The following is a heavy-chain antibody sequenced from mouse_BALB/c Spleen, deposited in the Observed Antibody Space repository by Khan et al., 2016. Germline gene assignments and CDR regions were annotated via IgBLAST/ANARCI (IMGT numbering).Heavy chain of an antibody. D-gene: IGHD1-1*01. Sequence: QVQLQQSGAELVKPGASVKLSCKASGYTFTSYWMHWVKQRPGQGLEWIGEINPSNGRTNYNEKFKSKATLTVDKSSSTAYMQLSSLTSEDSVVSYCAMDYYYCSSSYAMAYWGQGPSVTVSS. CDR3: AMDYYYCSSSYAMAY. V-gene: IGHV1S81*02. CDR1: GYTFTSYW. J-gene: IGHJ4*01. CDR2: INPSNGRT.